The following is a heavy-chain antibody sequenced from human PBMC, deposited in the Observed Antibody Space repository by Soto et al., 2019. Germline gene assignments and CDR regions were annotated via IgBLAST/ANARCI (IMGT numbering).Heavy chain of an antibody. D-gene: IGHD4-17*01. CDR1: GGTFSSYA. CDR2: IIPIFGTA. Sequence: SVKVSFKASGGTFSSYAISWVRQAPGQGLEWMGGIIPIFGTANYAQKFQGRVTITADESTSTAYMGLSSLRSEDTAVYYCVRVYGEVHYWGPGTLVTGSS. CDR3: VRVYGEVHY. V-gene: IGHV1-69*13. J-gene: IGHJ4*02.